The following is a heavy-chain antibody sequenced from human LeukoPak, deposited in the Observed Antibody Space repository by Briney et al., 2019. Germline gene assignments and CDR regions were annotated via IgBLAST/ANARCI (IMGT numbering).Heavy chain of an antibody. J-gene: IGHJ6*02. V-gene: IGHV4-39*01. Sequence: KPSETLSLTCTVSRGSISSSNHYWGWIRQPPGKGLEWIGNIHYGGSTNYNPSLKSRVTVSVDTSRNQFSLKLNSVTAADTAVYYCARSGFGSGTYAYYGTDVWGQGTTVTVSS. CDR3: ARSGFGSGTYAYYGTDV. CDR1: RGSISSSNHY. CDR2: IHYGGST. D-gene: IGHD3-10*01.